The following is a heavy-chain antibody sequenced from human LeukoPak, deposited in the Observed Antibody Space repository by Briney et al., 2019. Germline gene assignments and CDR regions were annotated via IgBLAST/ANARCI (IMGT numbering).Heavy chain of an antibody. V-gene: IGHV3-21*01. D-gene: IGHD6-13*01. CDR1: GFAFGSEA. J-gene: IGHJ4*02. Sequence: GGSLRLSCAVSGFAFGSEAMSWVRQSPARGLEWVASISPGGGTTYYADSVKGRFTISRDNAKNSLYLQMNSLRAEDTAVYYCARDRVAAAPSDYWGQGTLVTVSS. CDR3: ARDRVAAAPSDY. CDR2: ISPGGGTT.